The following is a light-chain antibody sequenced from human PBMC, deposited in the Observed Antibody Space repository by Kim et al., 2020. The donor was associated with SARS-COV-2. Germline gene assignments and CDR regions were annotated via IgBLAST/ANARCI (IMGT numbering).Light chain of an antibody. Sequence: SYELTQPPSVSVSPGQTASITYSGDKLGDKYACWYQQKPGQSPVLVLYQDSKRPSGIPERFSGSNSGNTATLTISGTQAMDEADYYCQAWDSSTVVFGGGTQLTVL. CDR1: KLGDKY. V-gene: IGLV3-1*01. J-gene: IGLJ2*01. CDR2: QDS. CDR3: QAWDSSTVV.